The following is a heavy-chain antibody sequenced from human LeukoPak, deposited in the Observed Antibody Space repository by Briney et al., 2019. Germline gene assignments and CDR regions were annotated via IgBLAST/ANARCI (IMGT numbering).Heavy chain of an antibody. CDR2: INPILNIA. CDR1: GGTFSSYA. Sequence: SVKVSCKASGGTFSSYAINWVRQAPGQGLEWMGKINPILNIAHYAKKFQGRVTISADKSTSSAYMELSSLRSEDTAVYYCASRLAFCGGDCYFPFDYWGQGTLVTVSS. J-gene: IGHJ4*02. V-gene: IGHV1-69*04. D-gene: IGHD2-21*02. CDR3: ASRLAFCGGDCYFPFDY.